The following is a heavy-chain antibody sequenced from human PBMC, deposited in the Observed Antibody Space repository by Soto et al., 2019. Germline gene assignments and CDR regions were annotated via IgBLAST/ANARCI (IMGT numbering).Heavy chain of an antibody. D-gene: IGHD1-26*01. CDR3: AGGKYYFDY. V-gene: IGHV3-30*02. CDR1: GFTFSSYG. Sequence: GGSLRLSCEASGFTFSSYGMHWVRQAPGKGLEWAAFISYDGSNKYYVDSVKGRFTISRDNSKNTLYLQINSLRAEDTAVYYCAGGKYYFDYCGQGTLVTVSS. CDR2: ISYDGSNK. J-gene: IGHJ4*02.